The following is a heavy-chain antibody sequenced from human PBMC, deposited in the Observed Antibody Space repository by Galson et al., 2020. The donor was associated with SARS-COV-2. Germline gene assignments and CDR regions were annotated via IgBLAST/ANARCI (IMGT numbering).Heavy chain of an antibody. D-gene: IGHD6-13*01. V-gene: IGHV6-1*01. CDR3: AGRVAGAGSLQI. CDR2: TYYRSQWST. CDR1: GDSVSRNSAA. J-gene: IGHJ3*02. Sequence: SQTLSLTCAISGDSVSRNSAAWNWIRQSTSRGLEWLGRTYYRSQWSTDYAVSVKSRITINPDTSKNQFSLQLNSVTPEDTAIYYCAGRVAGAGSLQIWGQGTMVIVSS.